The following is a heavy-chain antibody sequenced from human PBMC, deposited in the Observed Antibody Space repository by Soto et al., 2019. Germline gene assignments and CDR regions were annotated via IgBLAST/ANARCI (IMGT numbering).Heavy chain of an antibody. V-gene: IGHV3-21*01. CDR2: ISVSGDNI. Sequence: GGSLRLSCLASGFSFNSFNMNWIRRAPGRGLEWVASISVSGDNIYYGDSVQGRFTISRDNSKRSVFLDLSSLRVEDTAVYSCATDLGHGKSLFDDWGQGTRVTVS. D-gene: IGHD3-16*01. CDR3: ATDLGHGKSLFDD. J-gene: IGHJ4*02. CDR1: GFSFNSFN.